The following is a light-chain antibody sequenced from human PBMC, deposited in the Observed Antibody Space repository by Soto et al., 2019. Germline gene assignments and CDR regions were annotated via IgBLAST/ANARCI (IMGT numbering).Light chain of an antibody. V-gene: IGKV1-5*03. J-gene: IGKJ1*01. CDR3: QQSNNYPWT. CDR2: EAA. CDR1: QYIHNY. Sequence: DIQMTQSPSTLSASVGDRVTITCRASQYIHNYLAWYQQKPGEAPKLLIYEAANLESGVPSRFSRSGTGTEFTLTISSLQPDDFATYYCQQSNNYPWTFGQGTRVEI.